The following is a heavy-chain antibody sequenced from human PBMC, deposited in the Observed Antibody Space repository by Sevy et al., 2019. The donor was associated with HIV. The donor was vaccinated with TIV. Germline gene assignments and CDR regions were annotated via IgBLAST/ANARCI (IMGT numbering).Heavy chain of an antibody. D-gene: IGHD6-13*01. CDR2: ISYEGTGT. CDR3: ARDGRSSIKWYPLY. Sequence: GGALRLSCTASGFAFSSHAMHWVRQAPGKGLEWVGVISYEGTGTFYAASVEGRFTISRDNSKNMLSLQINSLRPEDTAVYYCARDGRSSIKWYPLYWGQGTLVTVSS. V-gene: IGHV3-30-3*01. CDR1: GFAFSSHA. J-gene: IGHJ4*01.